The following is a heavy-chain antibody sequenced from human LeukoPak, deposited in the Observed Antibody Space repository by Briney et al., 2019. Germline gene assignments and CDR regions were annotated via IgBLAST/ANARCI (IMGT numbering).Heavy chain of an antibody. CDR3: ARDRNIMVRGTYYYSMDV. Sequence: SETLSLTCTVSGGSISSSSYYWGWIRQPPGKGLEWIGSIYYSGSTYYNPSLKSRVTISVDTSKNQFSLKLSSVTAADTAVYYCARDRNIMVRGTYYYSMDVWGKGTTVTISS. V-gene: IGHV4-39*07. D-gene: IGHD3-10*01. J-gene: IGHJ6*03. CDR2: IYYSGST. CDR1: GGSISSSSYY.